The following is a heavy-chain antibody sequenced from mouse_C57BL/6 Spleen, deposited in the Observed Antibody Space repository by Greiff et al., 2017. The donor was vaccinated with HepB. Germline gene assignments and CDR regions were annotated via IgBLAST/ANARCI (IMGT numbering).Heavy chain of an antibody. Sequence: QVQLQQSGPELVKPGASVKISCKASGYAFSSSWMNWVKQRPGKGLEWIGRIYPGDGDTNYNGKFKGKATLTADKSSSTAYMQLSSLTSEDSAVYFCARGGSNYVDYWGQGTSVTVSS. V-gene: IGHV1-82*01. CDR3: ARGGSNYVDY. CDR2: IYPGDGDT. J-gene: IGHJ4*01. D-gene: IGHD2-5*01. CDR1: GYAFSSSW.